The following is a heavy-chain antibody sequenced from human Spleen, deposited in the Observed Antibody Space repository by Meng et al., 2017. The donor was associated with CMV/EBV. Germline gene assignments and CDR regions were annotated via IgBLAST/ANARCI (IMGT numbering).Heavy chain of an antibody. D-gene: IGHD3-22*01. V-gene: IGHV1-69*05. CDR2: IIPIVGIP. CDR3: ARASQYYHRSRYYYYFDQ. Sequence: SVKVSCKASGGTFSSYAITWVRQAPGQGLEWMGGIIPIVGIPNYAQRFQGRVTITTDESTSSAYMELSSLRSEDTAVYYCARASQYYHRSRYYYYFDQWGQGTLVTVSS. CDR1: GGTFSSYA. J-gene: IGHJ4*02.